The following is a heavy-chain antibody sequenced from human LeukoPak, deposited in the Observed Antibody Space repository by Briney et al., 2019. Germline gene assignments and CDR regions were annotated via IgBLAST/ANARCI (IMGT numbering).Heavy chain of an antibody. D-gene: IGHD2-15*01. CDR3: ARASMVESPDY. J-gene: IGHJ4*02. Sequence: GGSLRLSCAASGFTFDDYGMSWVRQAPGKGLEWASGINWNGGSTGYADSVKGRFTISRDSAKNSLYLQMSSLRAEDTALYYSARASMVESPDYWGQGTLVTVSS. V-gene: IGHV3-20*04. CDR1: GFTFDDYG. CDR2: INWNGGST.